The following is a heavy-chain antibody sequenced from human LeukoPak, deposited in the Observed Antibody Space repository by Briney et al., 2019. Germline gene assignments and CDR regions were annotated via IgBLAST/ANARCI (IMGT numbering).Heavy chain of an antibody. J-gene: IGHJ4*02. CDR2: ISGNGGTT. V-gene: IGHV3-23*01. CDR1: GFTYSSYA. Sequence: GGSLRLSCAASGFTYSSYAMSWVRQAPGKGLEWVSVISGNGGTTYYADSAKGRFTISRDNSKNTLYLQMNSLRAEDTAVYYCANDYGDYLFYFDYWGQGTLVTVSS. D-gene: IGHD4-17*01. CDR3: ANDYGDYLFYFDY.